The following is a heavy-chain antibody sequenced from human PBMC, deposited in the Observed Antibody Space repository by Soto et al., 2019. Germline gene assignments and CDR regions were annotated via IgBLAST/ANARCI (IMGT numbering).Heavy chain of an antibody. D-gene: IGHD6-19*01. Sequence: QVQLVESGGGLVKPGGSLRLSCAASGFTFSGYYRSWIGQARGKGLEWISYISSSGTTENYADSVKARFTVSRYNAKNALYLQVNSLRAEDTAVYYCARDRGAVVGQYFDYWGQGTLVTVSS. CDR2: ISSSGTTE. J-gene: IGHJ4*02. V-gene: IGHV3-11*01. CDR1: GFTFSGYY. CDR3: ARDRGAVVGQYFDY.